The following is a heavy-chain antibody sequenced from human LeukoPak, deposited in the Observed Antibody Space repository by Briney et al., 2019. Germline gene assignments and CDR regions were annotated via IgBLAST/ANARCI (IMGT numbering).Heavy chain of an antibody. Sequence: GGSLRLSCTASGFTFGDYAMTWVRQTPGKGLEWVGFIASETYGGTAEYAASVKGRFIISRDDSKSIVYLQMNSLKTEDTAVYYCTRDQTPYYWGQGTLVTVSS. CDR2: IASETYGGTA. J-gene: IGHJ4*02. CDR1: GFTFGDYA. V-gene: IGHV3-49*04. CDR3: TRDQTPYY.